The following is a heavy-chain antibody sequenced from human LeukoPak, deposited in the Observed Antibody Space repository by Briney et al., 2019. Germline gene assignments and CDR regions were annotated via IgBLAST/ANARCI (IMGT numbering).Heavy chain of an antibody. CDR1: VFTFSSYA. V-gene: IGHV3-30-3*01. D-gene: IGHD3-9*01. Sequence: GGSLRLSCAASVFTFSSYAMHWVRQAPGKGLEWVAVISYDGSNKYYADSVEGRFTISRDNSKNTLYLQMNSLRAEDTAVYYCARSSTGMRYFDWFAADYWGQGTLVTVSS. J-gene: IGHJ4*02. CDR2: ISYDGSNK. CDR3: ARSSTGMRYFDWFAADY.